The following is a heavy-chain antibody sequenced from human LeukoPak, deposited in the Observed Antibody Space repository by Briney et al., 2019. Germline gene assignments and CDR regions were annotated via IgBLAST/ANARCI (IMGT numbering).Heavy chain of an antibody. CDR1: GFTVSSDY. CDR2: IYSGDTT. Sequence: PGGSLRLSCAASGFTVSSDYMSWVRQAPGKGLEWVSVIYSGDTTYYADSVKGRFTISRDNSKNTLFPQMNSLRAEDTAVYYCARSVAKVGHYYYYGMDVWGQGTTVTVSS. CDR3: ARSVAKVGHYYYYGMDV. D-gene: IGHD5/OR15-5a*01. J-gene: IGHJ6*02. V-gene: IGHV3-53*01.